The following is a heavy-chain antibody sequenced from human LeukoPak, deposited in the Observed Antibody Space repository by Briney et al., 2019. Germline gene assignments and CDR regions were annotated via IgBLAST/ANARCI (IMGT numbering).Heavy chain of an antibody. CDR2: INPSGGST. J-gene: IGHJ4*02. D-gene: IGHD6-6*01. CDR1: GYTFTGYF. V-gene: IGHV1-46*01. Sequence: ASVKVSCKASGYTFTGYFMHWVRQAPGQGLEWMGIINPSGGSTSYAQKFQGRVTMTRDTSTSTVYMEPSSLRSEDTAVYYCARTAGRTFDYWGQGTLVTVSS. CDR3: ARTAGRTFDY.